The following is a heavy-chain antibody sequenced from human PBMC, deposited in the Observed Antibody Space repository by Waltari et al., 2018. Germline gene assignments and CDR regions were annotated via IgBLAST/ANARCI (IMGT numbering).Heavy chain of an antibody. D-gene: IGHD3-3*01. Sequence: QVQLVQSGAGVKKPGASVKVSCKASGYTFTGYYMHWVRQAPGQGLEWMGRINPNSGGTNYAQKFQGRVTMTRDTSISTAYMELSRLRSDDTAVYYCARAAHYDFWSGYYPSYDAFDIWGQGTMVTVSS. V-gene: IGHV1-2*06. CDR3: ARAAHYDFWSGYYPSYDAFDI. J-gene: IGHJ3*02. CDR1: GYTFTGYY. CDR2: INPNSGGT.